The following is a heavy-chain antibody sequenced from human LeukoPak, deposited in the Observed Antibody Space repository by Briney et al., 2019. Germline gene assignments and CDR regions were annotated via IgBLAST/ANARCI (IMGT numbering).Heavy chain of an antibody. J-gene: IGHJ4*02. CDR2: IWYDGSNK. D-gene: IGHD5-18*01. V-gene: IGHV3-33*01. CDR1: GFTFSSYG. Sequence: GGSLRLSCAASGFTFSSYGMHWVRQAPGKGLEWVAVIWYDGSNKYYADSVKGRFTSSRDNSKNTLYLQINSLRAEDTAVYYCARGAAMVRTFDYWGQGTLVTVSS. CDR3: ARGAAMVRTFDY.